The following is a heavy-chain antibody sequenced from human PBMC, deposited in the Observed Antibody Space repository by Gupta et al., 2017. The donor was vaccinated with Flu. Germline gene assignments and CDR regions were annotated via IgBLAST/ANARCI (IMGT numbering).Heavy chain of an antibody. D-gene: IGHD6-13*01. Sequence: MDLVRQAPGKGLEWVGRSRNKANSYTTEYAASVKGRFTISRDDSRNSLFLQMNSLKPDDTAVYYCAKSYSDSWSGAYFHHWGQGTLVTVSS. CDR3: AKSYSDSWSGAYFHH. CDR2: SRNKANSYTT. V-gene: IGHV3-72*01. J-gene: IGHJ1*01.